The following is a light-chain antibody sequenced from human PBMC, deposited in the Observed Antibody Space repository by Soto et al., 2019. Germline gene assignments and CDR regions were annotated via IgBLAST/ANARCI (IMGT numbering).Light chain of an antibody. CDR3: QQYNNYFWA. V-gene: IGKV1-39*01. Sequence: DIQLTQSPSSLSASVGDKVTITCRASQSIRSYLNWVQQKPGKAPKLLIYDASSLQTGVPSRFSGSGSGTDFSLTISSLQPDDLATYYCQQYNNYFWAFGQGTKVDIK. CDR1: QSIRSY. CDR2: DAS. J-gene: IGKJ1*01.